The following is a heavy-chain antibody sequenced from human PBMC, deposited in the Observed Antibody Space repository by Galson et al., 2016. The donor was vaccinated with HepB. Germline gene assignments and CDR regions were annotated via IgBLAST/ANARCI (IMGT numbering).Heavy chain of an antibody. J-gene: IGHJ4*02. D-gene: IGHD5-24*01. Sequence: SLRLSCAASGFTLSGYSMNWVRQAPGKGLEWVSSISSSSNYKYQADSLKGRFTISRDNAKNSLYLQMNSLRAEDTAGYYCARLDDYTSSYDQWGRGTLVTVSS. CDR2: ISSSSNYK. CDR3: ARLDDYTSSYDQ. CDR1: GFTLSGYS. V-gene: IGHV3-21*01.